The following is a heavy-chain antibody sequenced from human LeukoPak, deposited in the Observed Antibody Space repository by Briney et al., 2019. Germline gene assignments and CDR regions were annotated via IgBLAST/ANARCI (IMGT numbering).Heavy chain of an antibody. CDR1: AFTFSNAW. CDR2: IKGDGSKQ. D-gene: IGHD2-2*01. V-gene: IGHV3-7*01. J-gene: IGHJ4*02. CDR3: ARDGDHSCGDY. Sequence: GGSLGLSCAASAFTFSNAWMSWVRQAPGKGLEWVANIKGDGSKQYYVDSVKGRFTISRDNAKNSLYLQMYSLTAEDTAVYYCARDGDHSCGDYWGQGTLVTVSS.